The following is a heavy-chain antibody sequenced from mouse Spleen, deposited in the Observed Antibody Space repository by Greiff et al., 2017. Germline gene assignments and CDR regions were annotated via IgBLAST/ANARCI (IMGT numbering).Heavy chain of an antibody. D-gene: IGHD2-4*01. CDR1: GFTFSDYY. V-gene: IGHV5-4*02. CDR3: AREGGYYDYDGVAY. CDR2: ISDGGSYT. Sequence: EVKLVESGGGLVKPGGSLKLSCAASGFTFSDYYMYWVRQTPEKRLEWVATISDGGSYTYYPDSVKGRFTISRDNAKNNLYLQMSSLKSEDTAMYYCAREGGYYDYDGVAYWGQGTLVTVSA. J-gene: IGHJ3*01.